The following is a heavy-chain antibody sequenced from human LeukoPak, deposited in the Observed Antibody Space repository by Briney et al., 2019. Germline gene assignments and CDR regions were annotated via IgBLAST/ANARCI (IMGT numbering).Heavy chain of an antibody. CDR1: GFTFSDYY. J-gene: IGHJ4*02. CDR3: ARDLYYYDSSGYPPFY. D-gene: IGHD3-22*01. V-gene: IGHV3-11*01. CDR2: ISSSGSTI. Sequence: SLRLSCXASGFTFSDYYMSWIRQAPGKGLEWVSYISSSGSTIYYADSVKGRFTISRDNAKNSLYLQMNSLRAEDTAVYYCARDLYYYDSSGYPPFYWGQGTLVTVSS.